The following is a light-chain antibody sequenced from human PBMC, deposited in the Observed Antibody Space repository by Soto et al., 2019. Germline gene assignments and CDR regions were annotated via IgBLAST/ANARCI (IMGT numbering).Light chain of an antibody. V-gene: IGKV1-5*01. CDR3: QQYNSYSRT. CDR2: DAS. J-gene: IGKJ1*01. CDR1: QSISSW. Sequence: DIQMTQSPSTLSASVGDRVTITCRASQSISSWLAWYQQKPGKAPKLLIYDASSLESGVPSRFSGSGSGTEFTLTISSLQPDDFATYYCQQYNSYSRTFGQGTKVENK.